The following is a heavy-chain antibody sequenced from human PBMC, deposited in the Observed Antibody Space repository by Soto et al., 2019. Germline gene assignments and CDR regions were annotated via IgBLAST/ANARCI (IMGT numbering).Heavy chain of an antibody. Sequence: PSETLSLTCAVYGGSFSGYYWSWIRQPPGKGLEWIGEINHSGSTNYNPSLKSRVTISVDTSKNQFSLKLSSVTAADTAVYYCARGRRYASSGYYQEFDYWGQGTLVTVSS. J-gene: IGHJ4*02. V-gene: IGHV4-34*01. CDR3: ARGRRYASSGYYQEFDY. CDR1: GGSFSGYY. CDR2: INHSGST. D-gene: IGHD3-22*01.